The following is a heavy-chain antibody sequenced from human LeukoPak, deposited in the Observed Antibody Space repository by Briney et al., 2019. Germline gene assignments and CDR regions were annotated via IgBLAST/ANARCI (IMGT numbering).Heavy chain of an antibody. V-gene: IGHV3-21*04. CDR1: GFTFSSYT. CDR3: AKDGAVLPRNWFDP. D-gene: IGHD3-10*01. Sequence: GGSLRLSCAASGFTFSSYTMNWVRQAPGKGLEWVSSITSSSSYIYYADSVKGRFTISRDNSKNTLYLQMNSLRAEDTAVYYCAKDGAVLPRNWFDPWGQGTLVTVSS. J-gene: IGHJ5*02. CDR2: ITSSSSYI.